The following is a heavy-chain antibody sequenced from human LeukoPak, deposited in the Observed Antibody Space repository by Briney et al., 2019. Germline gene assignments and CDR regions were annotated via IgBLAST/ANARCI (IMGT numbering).Heavy chain of an antibody. CDR2: IYTSGST. D-gene: IGHD1-26*01. CDR3: ARRSSVGAFDY. J-gene: IGHJ4*02. Sequence: TSETLSLTCTVSCGSISSYYWSWIRQPAGKGLEWIGRIYTSGSTNYNPSLKSRVTMSVDTSKNQFSLKLSSVTAADTAVYYCARRSSVGAFDYWGQGTLVTVSS. CDR1: CGSISSYY. V-gene: IGHV4-4*07.